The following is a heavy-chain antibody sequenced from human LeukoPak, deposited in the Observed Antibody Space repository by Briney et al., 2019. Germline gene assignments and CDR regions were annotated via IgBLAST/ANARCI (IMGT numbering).Heavy chain of an antibody. D-gene: IGHD7-27*01. V-gene: IGHV4-4*02. CDR3: ARSRRGNQILTGHFDY. J-gene: IGHJ4*02. CDR2: IYHSGST. Sequence: SGTLSLTCAVSGGSISNENWWGWVRQPPGKGLEWIGEIYHSGSTNYIPSLKSRVTISVDKSKNQFSLKLTSVTAADTAVYYCARSRRGNQILTGHFDYWGQGTLVTVSS. CDR1: GGSISNENW.